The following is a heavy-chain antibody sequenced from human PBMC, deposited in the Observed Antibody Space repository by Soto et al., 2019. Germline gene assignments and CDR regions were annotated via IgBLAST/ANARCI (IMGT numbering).Heavy chain of an antibody. CDR2: IYYSGST. Sequence: SETLSLTWSTSGGSSSGGCYYWSWIHQHPGKGLEWIGYIYYSGSTYYNPSLKSRVTISVDTSKNQFSLKLSSVTAADTAAYYCARGRMVRGVWGCWFDPWGQGTLVTVSS. J-gene: IGHJ5*02. D-gene: IGHD3-10*01. CDR3: ARGRMVRGVWGCWFDP. V-gene: IGHV4-31*02. CDR1: GGSSSGGCYY.